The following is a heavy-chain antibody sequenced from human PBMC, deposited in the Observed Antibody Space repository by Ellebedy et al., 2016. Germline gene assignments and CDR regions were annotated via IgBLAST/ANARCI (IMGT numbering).Heavy chain of an antibody. CDR2: ISVSGGTI. CDR1: GFTFSSYA. Sequence: GGSLRLSCAASGFTFSSYAHSWVRQGPGKGLEWVSAISVSGGTIYYADSVKGRFTISRDHAKNSLYLQMNSLRAEDTAVFYCAREKVVPAAPNDKAYHYYGMDVWGQGTTVTVSS. J-gene: IGHJ6*02. V-gene: IGHV3-23*01. D-gene: IGHD2-2*01. CDR3: AREKVVPAAPNDKAYHYYGMDV.